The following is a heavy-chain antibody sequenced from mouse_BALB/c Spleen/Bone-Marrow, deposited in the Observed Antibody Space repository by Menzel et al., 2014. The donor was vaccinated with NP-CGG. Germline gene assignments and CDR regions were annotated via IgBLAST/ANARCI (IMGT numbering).Heavy chain of an antibody. J-gene: IGHJ2*01. Sequence: EVKLVESGGGLVQPGGFLRLSCATSGFTFTDHYMSWVRQPPGKALEWLGFIRNKANGYTTEYSASVKGRFTISRDNSQIIVCLQMNTLRAEDSATYYCARDYVDYFDYWDQGTTLTVSS. CDR3: ARDYVDYFDY. CDR1: GFTFTDHY. V-gene: IGHV7-3*02. D-gene: IGHD1-1*01. CDR2: IRNKANGYTT.